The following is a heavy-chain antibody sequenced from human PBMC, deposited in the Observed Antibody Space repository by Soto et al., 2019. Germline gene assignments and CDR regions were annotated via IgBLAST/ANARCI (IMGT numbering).Heavy chain of an antibody. CDR2: IYYSGST. CDR3: ARVTPYPKRTNADLDRFAP. V-gene: IGHV4-59*01. Sequence: SETLSLTCTVSGGSISSYYWSWIRQPPGKGLEWIGYIYYSGSTNYNPSLKSRVTISVDTSKNQFSLKLSSVTAADTAVYYCARVTPYPKRTNADLDRFAPWGRGTLVPVSS. J-gene: IGHJ5*02. D-gene: IGHD2-2*01. CDR1: GGSISSYY.